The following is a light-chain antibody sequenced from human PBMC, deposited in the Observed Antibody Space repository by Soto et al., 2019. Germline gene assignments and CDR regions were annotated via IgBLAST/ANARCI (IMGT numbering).Light chain of an antibody. V-gene: IGKV1-5*01. CDR2: DAS. Sequence: DIQMTQSPSTLSASVGDRVTITCRASQSISSWLAWYQQKPGKAPKLLIYDASSLESGVPSRFSGSGSGTEFTLTISSLQPYYFATYYYHQYNSYRRTFGQGTNVDMK. J-gene: IGKJ1*01. CDR1: QSISSW. CDR3: HQYNSYRRT.